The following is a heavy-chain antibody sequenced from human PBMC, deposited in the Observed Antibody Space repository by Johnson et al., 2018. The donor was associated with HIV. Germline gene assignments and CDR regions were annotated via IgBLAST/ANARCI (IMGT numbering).Heavy chain of an antibody. D-gene: IGHD5-18*01. V-gene: IGHV3-23*04. J-gene: IGHJ3*02. CDR2: IGGRGRST. CDR3: ARDGSQLADAFDI. CDR1: GFTFSNAW. Sequence: VQLVESGGGLVKPGGSLRLSCAASGFTFSNAWMSWVRQAPGKGLEWVSAIGGRGRSTYYADSVRCKFTISSDNSKNTLYLQMNSLRAEDTAVYYCARDGSQLADAFDIWGQGTMVTVSS.